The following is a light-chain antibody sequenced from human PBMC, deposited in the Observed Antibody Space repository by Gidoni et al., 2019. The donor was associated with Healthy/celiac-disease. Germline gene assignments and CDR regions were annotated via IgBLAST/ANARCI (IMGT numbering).Light chain of an antibody. V-gene: IGKV1-NL1*01. J-gene: IGKJ5*01. CDR3: QQYYSTLPIT. CDR2: AAS. CDR1: QGISNS. Sequence: DIQMTQSPSSLSASVGDRVTITCRASQGISNSLAWYQQKPGKAPKLLLYAASRVESGVPSRFSGSGSGTDYTLTISSLQPEDFATYYCQQYYSTLPITFGQGTRLEIK.